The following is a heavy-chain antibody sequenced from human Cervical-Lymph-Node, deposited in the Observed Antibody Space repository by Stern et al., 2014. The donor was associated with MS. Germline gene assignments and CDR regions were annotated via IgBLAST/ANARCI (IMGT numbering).Heavy chain of an antibody. CDR2: IYYSGST. CDR3: ARRAGGSDNYFDP. CDR1: GGSIISGDFY. Sequence: QLKLQESGPGLVKPSQTLSLTCTVSGGSIISGDFYWSWIRQLPGKGLAWIGYIYYSGSTYYNPSLNSRVTISVDTANNQFSLKLSSVTAADTAVYYCARRAGGSDNYFDPWGQGTLVTVSS. V-gene: IGHV4-31*03. D-gene: IGHD4/OR15-4a*01. J-gene: IGHJ5*02.